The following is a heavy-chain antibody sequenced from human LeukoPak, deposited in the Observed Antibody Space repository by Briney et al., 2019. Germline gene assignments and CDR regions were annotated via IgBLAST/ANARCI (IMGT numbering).Heavy chain of an antibody. Sequence: TGGSLRLSCAASGFTFSSYGRHWVRQAPGKGLEWVAVISYDGSNKYYADSVKGRFTISRDNSKNTLYLQMNSLRTEDTAVYYCARDPHSGGLYYYYMDVWGKGTTVTVSS. CDR3: ARDPHSGGLYYYYMDV. CDR1: GFTFSSYG. V-gene: IGHV3-30*03. J-gene: IGHJ6*03. D-gene: IGHD6-19*01. CDR2: ISYDGSNK.